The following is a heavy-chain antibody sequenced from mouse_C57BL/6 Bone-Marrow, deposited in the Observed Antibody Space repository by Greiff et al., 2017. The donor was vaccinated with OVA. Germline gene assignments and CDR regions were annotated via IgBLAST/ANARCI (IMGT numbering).Heavy chain of an antibody. CDR2: IYPGSGNT. J-gene: IGHJ1*03. CDR1: GYTFTDYY. D-gene: IGHD1-1*01. CDR3: ARPGSSHWYFDY. Sequence: VQLQQSGAELVRPGASVKLSCKASGYTFTDYYINWVKQRPGQGLEWIASIYPGSGNTYYNEKFKGKATLTAEKSSSTAYMQLSSLTSEDSAVYYCARPGSSHWYFDYWGTGTTVTVSS. V-gene: IGHV1-76*01.